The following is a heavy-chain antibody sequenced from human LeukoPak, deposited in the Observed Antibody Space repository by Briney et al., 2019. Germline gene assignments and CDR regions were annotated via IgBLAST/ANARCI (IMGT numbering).Heavy chain of an antibody. V-gene: IGHV1-24*01. J-gene: IGHJ4*02. Sequence: ASVKVSCKASGGTFSSYAISWVRQAPGKGLEWMGGFDPEDGETIYAQKFQGRVTMTEDTSTDTAYMELSSLRSEDTAVYYCATVRVRGVIITLTSYYFDYWGQGTLVTVSS. CDR1: GGTFSSYA. CDR2: FDPEDGET. CDR3: ATVRVRGVIITLTSYYFDY. D-gene: IGHD3-10*01.